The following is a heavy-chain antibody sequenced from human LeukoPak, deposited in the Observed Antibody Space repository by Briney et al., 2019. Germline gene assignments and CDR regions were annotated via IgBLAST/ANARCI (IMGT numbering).Heavy chain of an antibody. CDR3: ARSPGQGGPYYLDS. Sequence: GGSLRLSYAASDFTFDTNSMNWIGQAPGKGLQWVASISGGSTYIYYPDAMRGRFTISRDNAKNSVFLQVNNLRGDDTAVYYCARSPGQGGPYYLDSWGQGTLVIVAS. CDR2: ISGGSTYI. J-gene: IGHJ4*02. CDR1: DFTFDTNS. D-gene: IGHD1-1*01. V-gene: IGHV3-21*06.